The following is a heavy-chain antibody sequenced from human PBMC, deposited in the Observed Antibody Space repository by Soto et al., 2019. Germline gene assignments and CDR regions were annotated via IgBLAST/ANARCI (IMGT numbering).Heavy chain of an antibody. CDR2: IYYSGST. CDR3: ARDTEQMVRGVPEGMDV. V-gene: IGHV4-31*03. CDR1: GGSISSGGYY. J-gene: IGHJ6*02. Sequence: LSLTCTVSGGSISSGGYYWSWIRQHPGKVLEWIGYIYYSGSTYYNPSLKSRVTISVDTSKNQFSLKLSSVTAADTAVYYCARDTEQMVRGVPEGMDVWGQGTTVTVSS. D-gene: IGHD3-10*01.